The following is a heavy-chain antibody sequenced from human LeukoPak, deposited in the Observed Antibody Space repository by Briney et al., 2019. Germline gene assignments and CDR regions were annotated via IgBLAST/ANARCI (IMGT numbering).Heavy chain of an antibody. V-gene: IGHV3-7*03. CDR3: AGSVAASRDY. CDR2: IRQDGSEK. CDR1: GFTFTDYW. D-gene: IGHD2-15*01. J-gene: IGHJ4*02. Sequence: GGSLRLSCEVSGFTFTDYWMNWVRQAPGKGPEWVASIRQDGSEKTYVDSVKGRFTISRDNAKNSLYLQMNSLRAEDTALYYCAGSVAASRDYWGQGTLVTVSS.